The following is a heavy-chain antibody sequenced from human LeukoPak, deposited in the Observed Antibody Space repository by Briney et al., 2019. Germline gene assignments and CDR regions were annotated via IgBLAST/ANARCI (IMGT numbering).Heavy chain of an antibody. D-gene: IGHD3-22*01. Sequence: ASVKVSCKASGYTFTGYYMHWVRQAPGQGLEWMGWINPNSGGTNYAQKFQGRLTMTRDTSISTAYMELSRLRSDDTAVYYCARPHGDTYYYDSSGYPFGYWGQGTLVTVSS. CDR1: GYTFTGYY. J-gene: IGHJ4*02. V-gene: IGHV1-2*02. CDR2: INPNSGGT. CDR3: ARPHGDTYYYDSSGYPFGY.